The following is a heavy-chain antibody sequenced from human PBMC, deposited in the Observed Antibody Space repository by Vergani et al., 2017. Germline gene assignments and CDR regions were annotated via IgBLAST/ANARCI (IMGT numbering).Heavy chain of an antibody. CDR3: ARIRLEDCYNYWFDP. CDR2: IDWDDDK. Sequence: QVTLRESGPALVKPTQTLTLTCTFSGFSLSTSGMCVSWIRQPQGKALEWLARIDWDDDKYYSTSLKTRLTISKDTSKNQVVLTMTNMDPVDTATYYCARIRLEDCYNYWFDPWGQGTLVTVSS. J-gene: IGHJ5*02. CDR1: GFSLSTSGMC. V-gene: IGHV2-70*15. D-gene: IGHD5-24*01.